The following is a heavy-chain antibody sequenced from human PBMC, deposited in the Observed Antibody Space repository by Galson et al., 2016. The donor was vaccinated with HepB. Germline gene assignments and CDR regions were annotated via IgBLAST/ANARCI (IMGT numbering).Heavy chain of an antibody. CDR2: ISRSGDST. V-gene: IGHV3-23*01. CDR3: ARDREGIEPATSLGLGYYYYYMDV. CDR1: GFTFRNYG. Sequence: SLRLSCAASGFTFRNYGMTWVRQAPGKGLEVVSSISRSGDSTDYADSVKGRFTISRDNSKDTLYLQMNSLRAEDTAVYYCARDREGIEPATSLGLGYYYYYMDVWGKGTTVTVSS. J-gene: IGHJ6*03. D-gene: IGHD6-13*01.